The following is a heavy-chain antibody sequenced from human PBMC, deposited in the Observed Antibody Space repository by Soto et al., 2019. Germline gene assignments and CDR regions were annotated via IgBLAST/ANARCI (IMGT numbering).Heavy chain of an antibody. CDR3: ATLSTIFGVVHWFDP. Sequence: GASVKVSCKVSGYTLTELSMHWVRQAPGKGLEWMGGFDPEDGETIYAQKFQGRVTMTEDTSTDTAYMELSSLRSEDTAVYYCATLSTIFGVVHWFDPWGQGTLVTVPS. V-gene: IGHV1-24*01. D-gene: IGHD3-3*01. CDR2: FDPEDGET. J-gene: IGHJ5*02. CDR1: GYTLTELS.